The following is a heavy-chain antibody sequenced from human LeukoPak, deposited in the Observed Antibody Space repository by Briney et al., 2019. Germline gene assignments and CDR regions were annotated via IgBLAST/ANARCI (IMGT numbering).Heavy chain of an antibody. V-gene: IGHV3-33*01. J-gene: IGHJ4*02. CDR3: ARVYSTVTTQFDY. CDR1: GFTFRSYG. D-gene: IGHD4-17*01. CDR2: IWYDGSNE. Sequence: PGGSLRLSCAASGFTFRSYGMHWVRQAPGKGPEWVAIIWYDGSNEYYADSVKGRFTISRDNSKNTLYLQMNSLRAEDTALYYCARVYSTVTTQFDYWGQGTLVTVSS.